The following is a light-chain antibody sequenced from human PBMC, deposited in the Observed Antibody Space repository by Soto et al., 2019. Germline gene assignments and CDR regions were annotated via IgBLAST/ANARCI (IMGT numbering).Light chain of an antibody. J-gene: IGKJ1*01. CDR2: KAS. Sequence: DIQMTQSPSTLSASLGDRVTITCRASQSISSWLAWYQQKPGKAPKLLIFKASSLESGVPSGFSGSGSGTEFTLTISSLQPDDFATYYCQQYNSYPWTFGQGTKVEIK. V-gene: IGKV1-5*03. CDR3: QQYNSYPWT. CDR1: QSISSW.